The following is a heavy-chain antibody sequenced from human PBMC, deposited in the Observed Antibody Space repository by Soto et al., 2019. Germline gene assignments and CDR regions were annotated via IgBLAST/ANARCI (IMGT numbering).Heavy chain of an antibody. Sequence: EVQLVESGGGLVQPGGSLRLSCAASGFTFSSYSMNWVRQAPGKGLEWVSYISSSGSTIYYADSVKGRFTISRDNAKNSLYLQMNSVRAEDTAVYYCARDPDSSGWYNWFDPWGQGTLVTVSS. CDR3: ARDPDSSGWYNWFDP. J-gene: IGHJ5*02. CDR1: GFTFSSYS. V-gene: IGHV3-48*01. CDR2: ISSSGSTI. D-gene: IGHD6-19*01.